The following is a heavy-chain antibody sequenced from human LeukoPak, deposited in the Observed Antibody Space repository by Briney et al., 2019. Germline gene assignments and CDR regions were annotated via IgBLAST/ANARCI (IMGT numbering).Heavy chain of an antibody. CDR2: IFGSGGSP. J-gene: IGHJ4*02. D-gene: IGHD5-18*01. Sequence: GGSLRLSCEASGFTFGSFAMYWVRQAPRKGLDWIAGIFGSGGSPHYADSVKGRFTISRDNSKNTVYLQINSLRAEDTAVYYCGKTTAGYSSGQKHAWPVDYWGQGTLVTVSS. CDR3: GKTTAGYSSGQKHAWPVDY. CDR1: GFTFGSFA. V-gene: IGHV3-23*01.